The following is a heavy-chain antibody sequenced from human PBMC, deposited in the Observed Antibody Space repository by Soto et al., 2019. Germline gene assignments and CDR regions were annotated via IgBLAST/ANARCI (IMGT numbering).Heavy chain of an antibody. CDR1: GGSIRSGDCY. CDR2: IYYSGST. Sequence: SETQSLTCTVSGGSIRSGDCYWSWIRQPPGKGLEWIGYIYYSGSTYYNPSLKSRVTISVDTSKNQFSLKLSSVTAADTAVYYCASRFGTMVRGVIRYYFDYWGQGTLVTVSS. J-gene: IGHJ4*02. CDR3: ASRFGTMVRGVIRYYFDY. V-gene: IGHV4-30-4*01. D-gene: IGHD3-10*01.